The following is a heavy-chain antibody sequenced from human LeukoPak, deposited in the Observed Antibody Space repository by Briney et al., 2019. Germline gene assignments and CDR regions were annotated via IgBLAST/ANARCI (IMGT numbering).Heavy chain of an antibody. V-gene: IGHV1-2*04. J-gene: IGHJ6*02. CDR2: INPNSGGT. D-gene: IGHD2-21*01. CDR3: ARAYSSGMGV. CDR1: GYTFTSYY. Sequence: GASVKVSCKASGYTFTSYYMHWVRQAPGQGPEWMGWINPNSGGTNYAQKFQGWVIMTRDTSISTAYMELSRLRSDDTAVYYCARAYSSGMGVWGQGTTVTVSS.